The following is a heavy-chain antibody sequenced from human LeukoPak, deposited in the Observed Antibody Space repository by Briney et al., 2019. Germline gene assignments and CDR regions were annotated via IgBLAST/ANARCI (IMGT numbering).Heavy chain of an antibody. V-gene: IGHV3-11*01. D-gene: IGHD3-9*01. CDR1: GFTFSDYY. CDR2: ISSSGSTI. CDR3: AREDILTPGWFDP. J-gene: IGHJ5*02. Sequence: GFLRLSCAASGFTFSDYYMSWIRLAPGKGLEWVSYISSSGSTIYYADSVKGRFTISRDNAKNSLYLQMNSLRAEDTAVYYCAREDILTPGWFDPWGQGTLVTVSS.